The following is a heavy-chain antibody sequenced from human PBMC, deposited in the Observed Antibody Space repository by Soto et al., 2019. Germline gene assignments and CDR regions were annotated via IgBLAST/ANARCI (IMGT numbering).Heavy chain of an antibody. Sequence: EVQLVESGGGLVKPGGSLRLSCAASGFTVSSYTMNWVRQAPGKGLEWVSSISASGSYEYYTDSVRGRFTISRDTTKNSLSLQMNSLRAEDTSVYYCARGDFGSGWVIDYWGQGALVTVAS. CDR3: ARGDFGSGWVIDY. J-gene: IGHJ4*02. CDR2: ISASGSYE. CDR1: GFTVSSYT. V-gene: IGHV3-21*02. D-gene: IGHD6-19*01.